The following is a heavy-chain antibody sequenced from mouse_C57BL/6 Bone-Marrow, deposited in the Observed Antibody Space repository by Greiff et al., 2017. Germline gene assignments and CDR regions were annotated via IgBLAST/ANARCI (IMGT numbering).Heavy chain of an antibody. J-gene: IGHJ4*01. V-gene: IGHV7-3*01. CDR2: IRHKANGYTT. CDR1: GFTFTDYY. Sequence: VHLVESGGGLVQPGGSLSLSCAASGFTFTDYYMSWVRQPPGQALEWLGFIRHKANGYTTEYSAYVKGRFTIYRDNSQSILYLQMNALRAEDSATYYGAISDGGYAMDYWGQGTSVTVSS. CDR3: AISDGGYAMDY.